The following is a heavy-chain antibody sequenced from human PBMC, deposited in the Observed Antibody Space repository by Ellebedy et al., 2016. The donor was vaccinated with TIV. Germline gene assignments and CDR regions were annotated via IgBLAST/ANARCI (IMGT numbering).Heavy chain of an antibody. CDR2: IYYRGST. D-gene: IGHD5-18*01. Sequence: SETLSLTCTVSGGSISSYYWSWIRQPPGKGLEWIGYIYYRGSTNYNPSLKSRVTISVDTSKNQFSLKVSSVTAADTAVYYCARLNPAMASYYYGMDVWGQGTTVTVSS. J-gene: IGHJ6*02. V-gene: IGHV4-59*01. CDR1: GGSISSYY. CDR3: ARLNPAMASYYYGMDV.